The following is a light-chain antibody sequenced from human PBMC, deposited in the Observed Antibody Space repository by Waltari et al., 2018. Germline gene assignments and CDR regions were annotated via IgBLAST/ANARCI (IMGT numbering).Light chain of an antibody. CDR3: QQYYSTPVT. J-gene: IGKJ3*01. CDR1: QSVLYSSNNKNY. V-gene: IGKV4-1*01. Sequence: DIVMTQSPDSLAGSLGERATINRKSSQSVLYSSNNKNYLAWYQQKPRQPPRLLISWAATRESWVPDRVGGSGSWTDVTLSICSLQAEDVAVYYCQQYYSTPVTFGPVPKVDIK. CDR2: WAA.